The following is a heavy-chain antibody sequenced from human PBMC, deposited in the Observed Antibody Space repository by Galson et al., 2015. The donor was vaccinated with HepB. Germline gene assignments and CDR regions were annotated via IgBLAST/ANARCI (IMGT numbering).Heavy chain of an antibody. J-gene: IGHJ3*02. Sequence: SETLSLTCTVSGGSISSYYWSWIRQPPGKGLEWIGYIYYSGSTNYNPSLKSRVTISVDTSKNQFSLKLSSVTAADTAVYYCARHSYDAFDIWGQGTMVTVSS. CDR2: IYYSGST. CDR1: GGSISSYY. V-gene: IGHV4-59*08. CDR3: ARHSYDAFDI.